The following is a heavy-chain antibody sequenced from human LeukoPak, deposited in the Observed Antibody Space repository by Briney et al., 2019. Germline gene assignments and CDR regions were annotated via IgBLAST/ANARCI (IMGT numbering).Heavy chain of an antibody. CDR3: ARESPVGCTSTSCYIDY. J-gene: IGHJ4*02. CDR2: IYSGGST. D-gene: IGHD2-2*01. V-gene: IGHV3-53*01. CDR1: EFTVSSNY. Sequence: GGSLRLSCAASEFTVSSNYTNWVRQAPGKGLEWVSVIYSGGSTYYADSVKGRFTISRDTSKNTLYLQMNSLRAEDTAVYYCARESPVGCTSTSCYIDYWGQGTLVTVSS.